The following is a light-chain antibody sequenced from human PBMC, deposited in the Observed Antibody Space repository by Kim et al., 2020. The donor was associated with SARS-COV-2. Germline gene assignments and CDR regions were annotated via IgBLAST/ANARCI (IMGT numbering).Light chain of an antibody. CDR2: GAS. V-gene: IGKV3-20*01. CDR3: QQYGSSTT. J-gene: IGKJ1*01. Sequence: LSPGERATLSCRASQSVSSSYLAWYQQKPGQAPRLLIYGASSRATGLPDRFSGSGSGTDFTLTISRLEPEDFAVYYCQQYGSSTTFGQGTKVDIK. CDR1: QSVSSSY.